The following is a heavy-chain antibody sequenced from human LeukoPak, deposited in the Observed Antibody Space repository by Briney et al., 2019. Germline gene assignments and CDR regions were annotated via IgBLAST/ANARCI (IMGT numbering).Heavy chain of an antibody. CDR3: ARQDVNQGRFDP. J-gene: IGHJ5*02. V-gene: IGHV1-2*02. CDR2: INPNSGGT. Sequence: ASVKVSCKASGFPFTVYYIYWVRQAPGQGLEWMGWINPNSGGTNYAQRFQGGVTMTRDTSISTAYMELSRLRSDDTAVYYCARQDVNQGRFDPWGQGTLVTVSS. CDR1: GFPFTVYY. D-gene: IGHD3-16*01.